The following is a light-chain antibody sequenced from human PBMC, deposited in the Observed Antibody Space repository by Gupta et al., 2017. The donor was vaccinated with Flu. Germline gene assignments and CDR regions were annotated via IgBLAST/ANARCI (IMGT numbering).Light chain of an antibody. J-gene: IGLJ1*01. Sequence: QSALTHPPSASGSPGQSVTISCTVTSSDVGGHNYVSWYQQHPGKAPKLMIYEVSKRPSGVPDRFSGSKSGNTASLTVSGLQAEDEADYYCSSYAGSNIFYVFGTGTKVTVL. CDR2: EVS. CDR1: SSDVGGHNY. CDR3: SSYAGSNIFYV. V-gene: IGLV2-8*01.